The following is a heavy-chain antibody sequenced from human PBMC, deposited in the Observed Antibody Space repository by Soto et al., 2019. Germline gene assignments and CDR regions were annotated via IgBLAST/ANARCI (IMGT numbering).Heavy chain of an antibody. V-gene: IGHV3-23*01. Sequence: GGSLRLSCEASGFMFNHYAMAWVRQTPGKGLEWVSVIIGSTVTTYYADSVKGRFTISRDNSKNTVYLQMNSLRVEDSALYSCAKVIVLGASTLEYWGPGTRVTVSS. CDR1: GFMFNHYA. CDR3: AKVIVLGASTLEY. J-gene: IGHJ4*02. D-gene: IGHD6-6*01. CDR2: IIGSTVTT.